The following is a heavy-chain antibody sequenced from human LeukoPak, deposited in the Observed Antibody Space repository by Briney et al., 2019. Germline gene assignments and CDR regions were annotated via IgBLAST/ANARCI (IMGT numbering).Heavy chain of an antibody. J-gene: IGHJ4*02. CDR3: AKPLVTYYINYYFDY. D-gene: IGHD4-11*01. CDR2: ISGSGDTM. V-gene: IGHV3-23*01. Sequence: GGSLRLSCAASGYTFSSYAMNWVRQAPGKGLEWVSSISGSGDTMYYADSVKGRFTISRDNSKNTLYLQMNSLRAEDTAVYYCAKPLVTYYINYYFDYWGQGTLVTVSS. CDR1: GYTFSSYA.